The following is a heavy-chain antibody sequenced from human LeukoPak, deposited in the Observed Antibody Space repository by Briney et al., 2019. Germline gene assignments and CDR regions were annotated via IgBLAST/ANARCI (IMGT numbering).Heavy chain of an antibody. V-gene: IGHV1-2*02. D-gene: IGHD6-13*01. J-gene: IGHJ4*02. Sequence: ASVKVSCKASGYTFTGYYMHWVRQAPGQGLEWMGWINPNSGGTNYAQKFQGRVTMTRDTSISTAYMELSRLRFDDTAVYYCASFTHSSSWYYFDYWGQRTLVTVSS. CDR1: GYTFTGYY. CDR2: INPNSGGT. CDR3: ASFTHSSSWYYFDY.